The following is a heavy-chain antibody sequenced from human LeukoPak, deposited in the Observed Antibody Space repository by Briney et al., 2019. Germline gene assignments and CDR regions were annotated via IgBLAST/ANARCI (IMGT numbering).Heavy chain of an antibody. CDR3: ARAAYSSTWYSRYFDL. CDR1: GFTFSSYD. CDR2: IGTAGEI. V-gene: IGHV3-13*01. J-gene: IGHJ2*01. D-gene: IGHD6-13*01. Sequence: GGSLRLSCAASGFTFSSYDIHWVRQATGKGLEWVSGIGTAGEIYYPGSVKGRFTISRENAKNSLYLQMNSLIAGDTAVYYCARAAYSSTWYSRYFDLWGRGTLVTVSS.